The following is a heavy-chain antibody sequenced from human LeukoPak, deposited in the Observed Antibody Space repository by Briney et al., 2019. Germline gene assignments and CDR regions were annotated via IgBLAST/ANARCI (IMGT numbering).Heavy chain of an antibody. CDR3: AREAGYYTSWFDP. J-gene: IGHJ5*02. CDR2: INSDGSGI. V-gene: IGHV3-74*01. CDR1: GFTFGSYW. Sequence: GGSLRLSCAASGFTFGSYWMHWVRQPPGKGLVWVSRINSDGSGISYADSVEGRFTISRDNAKNTLYLHMNSLRVEDTGVYYCAREAGYYTSWFDPWGQGTLVTVSS. D-gene: IGHD2/OR15-2a*01.